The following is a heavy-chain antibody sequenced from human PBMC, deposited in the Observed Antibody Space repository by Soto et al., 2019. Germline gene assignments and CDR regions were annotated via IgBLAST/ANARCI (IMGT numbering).Heavy chain of an antibody. CDR3: GRQPGHCGITPCFGYYSVDV. Sequence: QLQLQESGPRLVKPSETLSLTCSVSGGSISSSSYSWGWIRQPPGKGLEWIGTIYYSGSTHYNPSLEGRVAISAYSPNNQSSLRLSSVTAADTSVYYCGRQPGHCGITPCFGYYSVDVCGQGTTVTVS. V-gene: IGHV4-39*01. J-gene: IGHJ6*02. D-gene: IGHD2-2*01. CDR1: GGSISSSSYS. CDR2: IYYSGST.